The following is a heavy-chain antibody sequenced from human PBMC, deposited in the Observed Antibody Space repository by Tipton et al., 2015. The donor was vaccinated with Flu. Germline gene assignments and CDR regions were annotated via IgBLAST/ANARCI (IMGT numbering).Heavy chain of an antibody. Sequence: TLSLTCTVSGGSISSYYWSWIRQPAGKGLEWIGRMYTSGSTKYNPTPKSRVTMSVDTSKSQFSLKLSSVTAADTGVYYCARGSGSGTYLIFDYWCQGTLVTVSS. D-gene: IGHD3-10*01. V-gene: IGHV4-4*07. CDR1: GGSISSYY. CDR3: ARGSGSGTYLIFDY. J-gene: IGHJ4*02. CDR2: MYTSGST.